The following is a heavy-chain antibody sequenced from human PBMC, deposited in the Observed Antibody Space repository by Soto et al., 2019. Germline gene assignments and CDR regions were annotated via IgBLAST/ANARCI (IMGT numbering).Heavy chain of an antibody. D-gene: IGHD3-22*01. CDR1: GFTVSSNY. CDR3: ARDPSTYYYYSSGYYDY. J-gene: IGHJ4*02. CDR2: IDSGGST. Sequence: GGSLRLSCAASGFTVSSNYMSWVRQAPGKGLEWVSVIDSGGSTYYADSVKGRFTISRDNAKNTLYLQMNSLRAEDTAVYYCARDPSTYYYYSSGYYDYWGQGTLVTVSS. V-gene: IGHV3-53*01.